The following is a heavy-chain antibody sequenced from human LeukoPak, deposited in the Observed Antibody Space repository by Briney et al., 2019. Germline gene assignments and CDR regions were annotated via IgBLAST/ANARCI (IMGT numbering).Heavy chain of an antibody. J-gene: IGHJ4*02. CDR3: ARDSWGYCSGGSCYLAL. V-gene: IGHV3-7*01. CDR2: IKQDGSEK. D-gene: IGHD2-15*01. Sequence: HPGGSLRLSCAASGFTFSSYWMSWVRQAPGKGLEWVANIKQDGSEKYYVDSVKGRFTISRDNAKNSLYLQMNSLRAEDTAVYYCARDSWGYCSGGSCYLALWGQGTLVTVSS. CDR1: GFTFSSYW.